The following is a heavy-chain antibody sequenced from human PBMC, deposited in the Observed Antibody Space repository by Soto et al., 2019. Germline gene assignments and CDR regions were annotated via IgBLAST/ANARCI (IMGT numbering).Heavy chain of an antibody. D-gene: IGHD2-21*01. CDR3: AGAYSAVGAY. CDR1: GGSFSGHY. Sequence: QVRLQQWGAGLLKPSETLSLTCAVFGGSFSGHYWSWIRQPPGKGLEWIGEIDHSGSTNYNPSLKSRITISVDTSKKQFSLNLRSVTAADTAVYYCAGAYSAVGAYWGQGTLVTVSS. V-gene: IGHV4-34*02. J-gene: IGHJ4*02. CDR2: IDHSGST.